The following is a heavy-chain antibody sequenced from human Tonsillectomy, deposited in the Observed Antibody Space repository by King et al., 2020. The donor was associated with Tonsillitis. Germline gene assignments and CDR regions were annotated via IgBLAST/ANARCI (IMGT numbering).Heavy chain of an antibody. Sequence: VQLVQSGGEVEAPGASVKVSCKASGYTFTSYGISWVRQAPGQGLEWMGWISAYNGNTNYAQNLQDRVTMTTDTSTSTVYMELRSLRSDDTAVYYCARDVVYYDSSGQLDYWGQGTLVTVSS. CDR2: ISAYNGNT. CDR3: ARDVVYYDSSGQLDY. V-gene: IGHV1-18*04. CDR1: GYTFTSYG. J-gene: IGHJ4*02. D-gene: IGHD3-22*01.